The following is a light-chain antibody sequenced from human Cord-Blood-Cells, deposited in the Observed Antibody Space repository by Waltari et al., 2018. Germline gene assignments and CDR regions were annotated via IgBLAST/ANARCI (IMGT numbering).Light chain of an antibody. CDR1: SSAVGSYNL. Sequence: QSALTQPASVSGPPGQSITISCTGTSSAVGSYNLVSWYQQHPGKAPKLMIYEGSKRPSGVSNRFSGSKSGNTASLTISGLQAEDEADYYCCSYAGSSTVVFGGGTKLTVL. J-gene: IGLJ2*01. V-gene: IGLV2-23*01. CDR3: CSYAGSSTVV. CDR2: EGS.